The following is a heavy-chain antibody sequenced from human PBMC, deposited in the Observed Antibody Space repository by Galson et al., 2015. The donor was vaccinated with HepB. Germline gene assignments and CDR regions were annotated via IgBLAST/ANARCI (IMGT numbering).Heavy chain of an antibody. CDR1: GFTFNNYA. Sequence: LRLSCAASGFTFNNYAMSWVRQAPGKGLEWVSGISGSGGSTSFADSVKGRFTISRDNSKNTLYLQMNSLRVEDTAVYYCAKGEASGWSAIDYWGQGTLVTVSS. V-gene: IGHV3-23*01. CDR3: AKGEASGWSAIDY. D-gene: IGHD6-19*01. J-gene: IGHJ4*02. CDR2: ISGSGGST.